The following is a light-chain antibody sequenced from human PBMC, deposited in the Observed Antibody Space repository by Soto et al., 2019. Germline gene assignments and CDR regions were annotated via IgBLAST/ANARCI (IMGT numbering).Light chain of an antibody. CDR3: QQYGSSLIT. CDR2: GAS. V-gene: IGKV3-20*01. J-gene: IGKJ5*01. CDR1: QTIYSN. Sequence: EIVLTQSPSTLSLSPGRRPTLSCRASQTIYSNVAWYQQRPGQAPRLLIYGASSRATGIPDRFSGSGYGTDFTLTISRLETEDFAVYYCQQYGSSLITFGQGTRLEIK.